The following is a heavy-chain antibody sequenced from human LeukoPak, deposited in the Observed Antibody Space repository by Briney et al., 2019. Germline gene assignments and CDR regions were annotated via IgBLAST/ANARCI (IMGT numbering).Heavy chain of an antibody. CDR2: SGGDGGST. J-gene: IGHJ2*01. Sequence: GGSLRLSCAASGFTFSSYDMIWVRQAPGKGLEWVSASGGDGGSTYADSVKGRFTISRDNSKNTLYLQMNSLRAEDTATYYCAKALNYWYFDLWGRGNLVTVSS. CDR1: GFTFSSYD. CDR3: AKALNYWYFDL. V-gene: IGHV3-23*01.